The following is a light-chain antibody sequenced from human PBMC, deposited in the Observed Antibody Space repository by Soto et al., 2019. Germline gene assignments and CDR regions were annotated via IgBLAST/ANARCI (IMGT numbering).Light chain of an antibody. J-gene: IGLJ3*02. CDR1: FNDVGGYNY. V-gene: IGLV2-8*01. Sequence: QSALTQPPSASGSPGQSVTISCTGTFNDVGGYNYVSWYQQHPGKAPKVIIYEVYKRPSGVPDRFSGSKSGKTASLTVSGLQADDEADYYCSSYAGSSTWVFGGGTKLTVL. CDR3: SSYAGSSTWV. CDR2: EVY.